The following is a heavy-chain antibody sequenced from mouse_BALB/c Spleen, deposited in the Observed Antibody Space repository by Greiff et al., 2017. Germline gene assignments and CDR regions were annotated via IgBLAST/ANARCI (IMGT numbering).Heavy chain of an antibody. CDR3: ARNYDYDESAMDY. Sequence: VQLQQSGAELVRPGVSVKISCKGSGYTFTDYAMHWVKQSHAKSLEWIGVISTYYGDASYNQKFKGKATMTVDKSSSTAYMELARLTSEDSAIYYCARNYDYDESAMDYWGQGTSVTVSS. V-gene: IGHV1S137*01. CDR1: GYTFTDYA. CDR2: ISTYYGDA. D-gene: IGHD2-4*01. J-gene: IGHJ4*01.